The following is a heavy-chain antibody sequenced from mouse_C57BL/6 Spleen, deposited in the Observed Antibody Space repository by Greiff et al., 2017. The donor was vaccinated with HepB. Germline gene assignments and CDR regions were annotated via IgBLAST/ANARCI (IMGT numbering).Heavy chain of an antibody. V-gene: IGHV1-39*01. CDR2: INPNYGTT. CDR3: AREKSDDGSRGWYFDV. J-gene: IGHJ1*03. D-gene: IGHD1-1*01. CDR1: GYSFTDYN. Sequence: VQLQQSGPELVKPGASVQISCKASGYSFTDYNMNWVKQSNGKRLEWIGVINPNYGTTSYNQKFKGKATLTVDQSSSTAYMQLNSLTSEDAAVSYCAREKSDDGSRGWYFDVWGTGTTVTVSS.